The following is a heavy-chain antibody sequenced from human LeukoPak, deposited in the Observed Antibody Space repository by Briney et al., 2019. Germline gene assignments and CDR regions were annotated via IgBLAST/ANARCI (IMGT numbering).Heavy chain of an antibody. J-gene: IGHJ4*02. CDR2: IYYSGST. V-gene: IGHV4-31*03. D-gene: IGHD5-18*01. CDR1: GGSISSDDYY. Sequence: SQTLSLTCTVSGGSISSDDYYWSWIRQHPGTGLEWIGYIYYSGSTYYNPSLKSRVTISIDTSKNQFSLKLSSVTAADTAVYYCARAEIPRNSYGYLDYWGQGTLVTVSS. CDR3: ARAEIPRNSYGYLDY.